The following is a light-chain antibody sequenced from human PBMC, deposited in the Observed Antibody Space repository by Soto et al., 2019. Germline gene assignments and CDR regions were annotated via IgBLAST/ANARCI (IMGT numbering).Light chain of an antibody. CDR3: QQANSFPIT. CDR1: QGISTW. J-gene: IGKJ5*01. CDR2: GAS. V-gene: IGKV1-12*01. Sequence: EIQMTQSPSSVSASVADRVTITCRASQGISTWLAWYQQKAGKAPNLLIYGASNLHSGVPSRFSGSGSGTNCTLTISSLQPEDFATYYCQQANSFPITFGQGTRLEIK.